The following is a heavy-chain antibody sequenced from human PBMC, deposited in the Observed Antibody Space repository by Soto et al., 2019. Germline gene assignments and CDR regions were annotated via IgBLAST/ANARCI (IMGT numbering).Heavy chain of an antibody. V-gene: IGHV2-5*02. Sequence: SGPTLVNPTQTLTLTCTFSGLSLSTTGVGVGWIRQPPGKALEWLALIYWDNDKRFSPSLMSRLTITKDTSKNQVVLTMTNVDPVDTATYYCVQSRCGGDCLQSYSSHSYYGLDVWGQGTTVTVSS. CDR1: GLSLSTTGVG. CDR3: VQSRCGGDCLQSYSSHSYYGLDV. CDR2: IYWDNDK. J-gene: IGHJ6*02. D-gene: IGHD2-21*02.